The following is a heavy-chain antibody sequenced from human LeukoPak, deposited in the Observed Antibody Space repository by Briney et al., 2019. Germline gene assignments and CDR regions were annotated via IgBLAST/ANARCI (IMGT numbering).Heavy chain of an antibody. D-gene: IGHD1-1*01. V-gene: IGHV3-30*18. CDR2: ISSDGSKN. J-gene: IGHJ4*02. CDR3: VKGLVQTTMSYSVDY. Sequence: GRSLRLSCAASGFTFSNYAMHWVRQTPGKGLEWVALISSDGSKNIYADPVKGRFTVSRDNSKNTLYLQMNSLRAEDTAVYYCVKGLVQTTMSYSVDYWGQGALVTVSS. CDR1: GFTFSNYA.